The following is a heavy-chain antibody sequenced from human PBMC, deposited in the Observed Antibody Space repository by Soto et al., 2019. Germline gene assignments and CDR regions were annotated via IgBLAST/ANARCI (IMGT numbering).Heavy chain of an antibody. CDR1: GFTFSNYA. V-gene: IGHV3-23*01. J-gene: IGHJ4*02. CDR2: IGGRGGTT. CDR3: AKPIGGLFFDS. Sequence: GGSLRRSCVASGFTFSNYAMAWVRQAPGKGLEWVSLIGGRGGTTKYADSVKGRFSISRDDSKTTLYLQMNTLEAEDTAIYYCAKPIGGLFFDSWGQGTLVTVSS.